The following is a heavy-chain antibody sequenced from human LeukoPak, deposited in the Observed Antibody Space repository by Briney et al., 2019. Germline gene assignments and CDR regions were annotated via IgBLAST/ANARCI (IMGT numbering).Heavy chain of an antibody. CDR2: IYYSGRT. CDR1: GGSVSSYY. CDR3: ARHPYGDCALDY. V-gene: IGHV4-59*08. Sequence: SETLSLTCTVSGGSVSSYYWSWIRQPPGKGLEWIGYIYYSGRTNYNPSLKSRATMSVDTSKNQFSLKVSSVTAADTAVYYCARHPYGDCALDYWGQGILVTVSS. J-gene: IGHJ4*02. D-gene: IGHD4-17*01.